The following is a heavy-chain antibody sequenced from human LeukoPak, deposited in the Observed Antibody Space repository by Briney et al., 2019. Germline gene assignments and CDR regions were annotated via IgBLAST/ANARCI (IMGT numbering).Heavy chain of an antibody. CDR2: INTNTGNP. D-gene: IGHD5-18*01. Sequence: GASVKVSCKTSGYTFTSYAISWVRQAPGQGLEWMGWINTNTGNPTYAQGFTGRYAFSLDTSVSTAYLQISGLQADDTAVYYCGRDPKLGIRGYTYGYIDNWGQGTLVTVSS. V-gene: IGHV7-4-1*02. CDR1: GYTFTSYA. J-gene: IGHJ4*02. CDR3: GRDPKLGIRGYTYGYIDN.